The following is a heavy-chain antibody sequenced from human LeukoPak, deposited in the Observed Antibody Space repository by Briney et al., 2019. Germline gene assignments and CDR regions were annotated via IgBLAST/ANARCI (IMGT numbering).Heavy chain of an antibody. Sequence: SETLSLTCTVSGGSISSYYWSWIRQPAGKGLEWIGRIYTSGSTNYNASFKSRVSMSVDTSKNQFSLKLSSVAAADTAVFYCARENSGSYREFDYWGQGTLVTVSS. D-gene: IGHD1-26*01. CDR2: IYTSGST. V-gene: IGHV4-4*07. J-gene: IGHJ4*02. CDR3: ARENSGSYREFDY. CDR1: GGSISSYY.